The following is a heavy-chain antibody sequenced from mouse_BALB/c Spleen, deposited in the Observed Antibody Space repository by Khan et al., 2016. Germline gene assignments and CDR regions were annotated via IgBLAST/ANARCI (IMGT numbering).Heavy chain of an antibody. CDR2: INTETGEP. J-gene: IGHJ3*01. Sequence: QVQLKESGPELKKPGETVKISCKASGYTFTDYSMHWVKQAPGKGLKWMGWINTETGEPTYADDFKGRFAFSLDTSASTAYLQINNLNNEDTATYFCAPITTVPFAYWGQGTLVTVSA. D-gene: IGHD1-1*01. CDR3: APITTVPFAY. CDR1: GYTFTDYS. V-gene: IGHV9-2-1*01.